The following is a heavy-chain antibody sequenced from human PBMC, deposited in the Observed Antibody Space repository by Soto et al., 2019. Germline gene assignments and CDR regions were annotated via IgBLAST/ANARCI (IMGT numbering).Heavy chain of an antibody. Sequence: ASVKVSCKASGYTVTSYAMHWVRQAPGQRLEWMGWINAGKGNTKYSQKFQGRVTITRDTSASTAYMELGSLRSEDTAVYYCARAQDIVVVPAAIGWFDPWGQGTLVTVSS. V-gene: IGHV1-3*01. CDR2: INAGKGNT. CDR1: GYTVTSYA. CDR3: ARAQDIVVVPAAIGWFDP. D-gene: IGHD2-2*02. J-gene: IGHJ5*02.